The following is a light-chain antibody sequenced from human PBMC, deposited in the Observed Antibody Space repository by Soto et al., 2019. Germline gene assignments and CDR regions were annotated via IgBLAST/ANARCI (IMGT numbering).Light chain of an antibody. Sequence: EIVMTQSPATLSVSPGERVTLSCRARQSVSSNLAWYQQKPGQAPRLLIYGASTRATGIPARFSGSGSGTEFTLTISGLQSEDFAVYYCQQYNNWPLTFGGGTKVEIK. CDR3: QQYNNWPLT. V-gene: IGKV3-15*01. J-gene: IGKJ4*01. CDR2: GAS. CDR1: QSVSSN.